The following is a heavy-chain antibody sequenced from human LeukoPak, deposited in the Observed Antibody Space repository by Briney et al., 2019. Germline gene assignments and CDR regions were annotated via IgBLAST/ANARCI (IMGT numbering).Heavy chain of an antibody. D-gene: IGHD4-17*01. CDR2: IHYSGDT. V-gene: IGHV4-59*12. CDR3: ARDSSTVTTRHFDY. J-gene: IGHJ4*02. Sequence: SETLSLTCTVSGGSISSYFWSWIRQPPGKGLEWIEYIHYSGDTNYNSSLKNRVTISLDASKNQFSLKLRSVTAADTAVYYCARDSSTVTTRHFDYWGQGTLVTVSS. CDR1: GGSISSYF.